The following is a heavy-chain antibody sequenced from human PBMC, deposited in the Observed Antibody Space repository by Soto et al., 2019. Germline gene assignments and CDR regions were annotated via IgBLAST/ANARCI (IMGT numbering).Heavy chain of an antibody. CDR2: ISGSGGST. CDR3: AKDQIVVVVAATFGFSNHNDAFDI. V-gene: IGHV3-23*01. CDR1: GFTFSSYA. J-gene: IGHJ3*02. D-gene: IGHD2-15*01. Sequence: GGSLRLSCAASGFTFSSYAMSWVRQAPGKGLEWVSAISGSGGSTYYADSVKGRFTISRDNSKNTLYLQMNSLRAEDTAVYYCAKDQIVVVVAATFGFSNHNDAFDIWGQGTMVTVSS.